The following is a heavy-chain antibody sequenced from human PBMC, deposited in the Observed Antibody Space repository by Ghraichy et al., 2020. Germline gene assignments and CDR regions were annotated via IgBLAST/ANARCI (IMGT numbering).Heavy chain of an antibody. Sequence: SETLSLTCAVYGGSFSGYYWSWIRQPPGKGLEWIGEINHSGSTNYNPSLKSRVTISVDTSKNQFSLKLSSVTAADTAVYYCARVHTMVRGRNYYYYGMDVWGQGTTVTVSS. CDR3: ARVHTMVRGRNYYYYGMDV. J-gene: IGHJ6*02. D-gene: IGHD3-10*01. CDR2: INHSGST. CDR1: GGSFSGYY. V-gene: IGHV4-34*01.